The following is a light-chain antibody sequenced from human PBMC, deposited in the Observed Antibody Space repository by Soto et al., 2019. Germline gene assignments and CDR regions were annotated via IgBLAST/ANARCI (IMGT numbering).Light chain of an antibody. Sequence: DIQMTQSPSSLSASVGDRVTITCRASQSISSDLNWYQQKPGKAPKLLIYAASSLQSGVPSRFSGSGSGTDFTLTISSLQPEDFATYYCQQSYSTLDTFGQGTKLEIK. CDR3: QQSYSTLDT. V-gene: IGKV1-39*01. J-gene: IGKJ2*01. CDR2: AAS. CDR1: QSISSD.